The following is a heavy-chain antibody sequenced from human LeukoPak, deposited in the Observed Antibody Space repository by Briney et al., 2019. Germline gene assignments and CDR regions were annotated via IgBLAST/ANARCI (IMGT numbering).Heavy chain of an antibody. CDR1: GGSFSGYY. D-gene: IGHD1-26*01. Sequence: NPSETLSLTCAVYGGSFSGYYWSWMRQPPGKGLEWIGEINHSGSTNYNPSLKSRVTISVDTSKNQFSLKLSSVTAADTAVYYCARARIVDSTSPPAYWGQGTLVTVSS. CDR2: INHSGST. CDR3: ARARIVDSTSPPAY. J-gene: IGHJ4*02. V-gene: IGHV4-34*01.